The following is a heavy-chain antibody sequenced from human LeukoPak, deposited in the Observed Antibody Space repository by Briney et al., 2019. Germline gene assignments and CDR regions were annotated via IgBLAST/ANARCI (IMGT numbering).Heavy chain of an antibody. Sequence: GGSLRLSCAASGFTFSSYAMSWVRQAPGKGLEWVSAISGSGGSTYYADSVKGRFTISRDNSKNTLYLQMNSLRAEDTAVYYCARGMGRPGYFDYWGQGTLVTVSS. CDR3: ARGMGRPGYFDY. CDR2: ISGSGGST. CDR1: GFTFSSYA. D-gene: IGHD3-16*01. J-gene: IGHJ4*02. V-gene: IGHV3-23*01.